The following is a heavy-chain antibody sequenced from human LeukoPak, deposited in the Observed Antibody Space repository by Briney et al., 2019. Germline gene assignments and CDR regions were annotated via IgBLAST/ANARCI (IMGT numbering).Heavy chain of an antibody. Sequence: AESLKISCKGSGYSFTSYWIGWVRQMPGKGLEWMGIIYPGDSDTRYSPSFQGQVTISADKSISTAYLQWSSLKASDTAMYYCARRAPAVVTGHYYYYYYMDVWGKGTTVTVSS. CDR1: GYSFTSYW. CDR3: ARRAPAVVTGHYYYYYYMDV. CDR2: IYPGDSDT. V-gene: IGHV5-51*01. J-gene: IGHJ6*03. D-gene: IGHD4-23*01.